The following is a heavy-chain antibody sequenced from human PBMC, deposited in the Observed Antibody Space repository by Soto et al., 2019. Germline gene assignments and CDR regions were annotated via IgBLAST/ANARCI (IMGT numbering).Heavy chain of an antibody. CDR1: GYTFTSYG. CDR2: ISAYNGNT. CDR3: ARVPSSSGWYDRYYDSSGYSDY. Sequence: ASVKVSCKASGYTFTSYGISWVRQAPGQGLEWMGWISAYNGNTNYAQKLQGRVTMTTDTSTSTAYMELRSLRSDDTAVYYCARVPSSSGWYDRYYDSSGYSDYWGQGTLVTVSS. D-gene: IGHD3-22*01. J-gene: IGHJ4*02. V-gene: IGHV1-18*01.